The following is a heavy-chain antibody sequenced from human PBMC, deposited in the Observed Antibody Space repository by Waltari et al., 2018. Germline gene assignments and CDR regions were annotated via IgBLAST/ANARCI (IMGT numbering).Heavy chain of an antibody. D-gene: IGHD2-2*01. Sequence: QVHLQESGPGLTKPSETLSRTCTVSGDPVTSDYWGCIRQPPGRGLEWIAYIHDSGGTNYTPSLSSRVALSLDTSTNQYSLTVSSVTAADTAVYYCAGGSVGWFDPWGQGTLVTVTS. CDR1: GDPVTSDY. CDR3: AGGSVGWFDP. J-gene: IGHJ5*02. V-gene: IGHV4-59*02. CDR2: IHDSGGT.